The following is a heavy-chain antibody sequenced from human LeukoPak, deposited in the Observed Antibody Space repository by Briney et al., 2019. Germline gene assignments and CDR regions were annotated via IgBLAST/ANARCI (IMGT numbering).Heavy chain of an antibody. CDR3: ARHFPSPLYEDTTMVTLDY. V-gene: IGHV5-51*01. Sequence: GESLKISCKASGYSLINHWIGWVRQMPGKGLDWMGIIYPGNADATYSPSFQGQVTISADKSTTTVYLQWSSLKASDTAMYYCARHFPSPLYEDTTMVTLDYWGQGTLVTVSS. CDR2: IYPGNADA. CDR1: GYSLINHW. D-gene: IGHD5-18*01. J-gene: IGHJ4*02.